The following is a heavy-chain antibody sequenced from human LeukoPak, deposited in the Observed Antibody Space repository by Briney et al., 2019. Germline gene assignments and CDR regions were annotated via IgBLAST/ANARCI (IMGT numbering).Heavy chain of an antibody. CDR3: ARGWEFYESNGYVFDL. D-gene: IGHD3-22*01. J-gene: IGHJ3*01. CDR1: GGSISNYY. V-gene: IGHV4-59*01. CDR2: RYYTGSA. Sequence: SETLSLTCTVSGGSISNYYCSWIRQAPGKGLEWIGSRYYTGSASYSSSLRSRATISLGTSKNQFSLKLTSVTVADTAVYYCARGWEFYESNGYVFDLWGQGTMVTVSS.